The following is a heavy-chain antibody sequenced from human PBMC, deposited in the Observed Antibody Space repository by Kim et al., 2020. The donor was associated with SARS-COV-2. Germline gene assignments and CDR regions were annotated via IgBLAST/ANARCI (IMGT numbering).Heavy chain of an antibody. CDR1: GGSISSGGYY. Sequence: SETLSLTCTVSGGSISSGGYYWSWIRQHPGKGLEWIGYIYYSGSTYYNPSLKSRVTISVDTSKNQFSLKLSSVTAEDTAVYYCARGVALDDILTGYYIGGGFFDYWGQGTLVTVSS. J-gene: IGHJ4*02. CDR3: ARGVALDDILTGYYIGGGFFDY. D-gene: IGHD3-9*01. CDR2: IYYSGST. V-gene: IGHV4-31*03.